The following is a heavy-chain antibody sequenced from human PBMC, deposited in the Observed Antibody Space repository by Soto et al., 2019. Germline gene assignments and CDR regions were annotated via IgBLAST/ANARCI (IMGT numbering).Heavy chain of an antibody. CDR2: IKSKTDGGTT. D-gene: IGHD1-26*01. Sequence: GGSLRLSCAASGFTFSNAWMSWVRQAPGKGLEWVGRIKSKTDGGTTDYAAPVKGRFTISRDDSKNTLYLQMNSLKTEDTAVYYCTTAWWELLDYGMDVWGQGTTVTVSS. J-gene: IGHJ6*02. V-gene: IGHV3-15*01. CDR3: TTAWWELLDYGMDV. CDR1: GFTFSNAW.